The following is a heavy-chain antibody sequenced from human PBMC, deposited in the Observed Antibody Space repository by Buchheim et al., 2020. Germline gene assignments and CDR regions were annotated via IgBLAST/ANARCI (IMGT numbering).Heavy chain of an antibody. V-gene: IGHV3-30*18. CDR3: AKGAYSTSRFDY. Sequence: QVQLVESGGGVVQPGRSLRLSCAASGFSFSTYGIHWVRQAPGKGLEWVAVMSYDGSNEYYADSVRGRFTISRDTSKTTLSLQMNSLRAEDTAVYYCAKGAYSTSRFDYWGQGTL. D-gene: IGHD4-11*01. J-gene: IGHJ4*02. CDR1: GFSFSTYG. CDR2: MSYDGSNE.